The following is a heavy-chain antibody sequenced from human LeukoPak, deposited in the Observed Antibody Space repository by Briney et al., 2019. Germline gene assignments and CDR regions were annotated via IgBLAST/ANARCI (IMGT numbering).Heavy chain of an antibody. CDR1: GGSISSSSYY. V-gene: IGHV4-39*07. Sequence: SETLSLTCTVSGGSISSSSYYWGWTRQPPGKGLEWIGSIYYNGITYYTPSLRSRVTISVDTSKNQFSLKLSSVTAADTAVYYCARASGDPDLDYYYYMDVWGKGTTVTISS. J-gene: IGHJ6*03. D-gene: IGHD2-21*02. CDR3: ARASGDPDLDYYYYMDV. CDR2: IYYNGIT.